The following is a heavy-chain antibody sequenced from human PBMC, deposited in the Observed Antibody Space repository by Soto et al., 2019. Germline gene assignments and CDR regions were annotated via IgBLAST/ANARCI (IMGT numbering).Heavy chain of an antibody. CDR3: AKDNCISTSCYRLYNWFDP. J-gene: IGHJ5*02. D-gene: IGHD2-2*01. CDR2: ISYGGSNK. Sequence: QVQLVESGGGVVQPGRSLRLSCAASGFTFSSYGMHWVRQAPGKGLEWVAVISYGGSNKYYADSVKGRFTISRDNSKKTLYLQMNNLRAEETAVYYCAKDNCISTSCYRLYNWFDPWGQGTLVNVSS. V-gene: IGHV3-30*18. CDR1: GFTFSSYG.